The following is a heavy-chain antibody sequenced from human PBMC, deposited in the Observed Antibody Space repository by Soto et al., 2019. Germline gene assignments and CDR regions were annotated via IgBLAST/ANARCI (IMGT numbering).Heavy chain of an antibody. J-gene: IGHJ6*02. CDR1: GGSISSYY. D-gene: IGHD6-13*01. Sequence: SETLSLTCTVSGGSISSYYWSWIRQPPEKGLEWIGYIYYSGSTNYNPSLKSRVTISVDTSKNQFSLKLSSVTAADTAVYYCARAAAAGFYYYYGMDVWGQGTTVTVSS. V-gene: IGHV4-59*01. CDR3: ARAAAAGFYYYYGMDV. CDR2: IYYSGST.